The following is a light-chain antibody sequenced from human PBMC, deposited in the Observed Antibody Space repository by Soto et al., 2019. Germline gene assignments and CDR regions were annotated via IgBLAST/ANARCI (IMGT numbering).Light chain of an antibody. V-gene: IGKV1-5*01. Sequence: GDRVTITCRASQNIRGWLAWYQQRPGKAPDLLIFEASRLEGGVPSRFSGSGSGTEFTLTIDSLQPDDFATYYCQQYDSYSPTFGQGTRVGFK. CDR2: EAS. CDR1: QNIRGW. CDR3: QQYDSYSPT. J-gene: IGKJ1*01.